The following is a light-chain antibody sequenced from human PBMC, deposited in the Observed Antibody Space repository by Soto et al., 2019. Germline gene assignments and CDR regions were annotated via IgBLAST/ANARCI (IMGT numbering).Light chain of an antibody. CDR1: SSDIGPYNY. CDR2: EVT. Sequence: SVLTQPASVSGSPGQSMTISCIGTSSDIGPYNYVSWYQQHPDKAPKLILYEVTNRPSGASDRFSGSKSGNAAFLTISGLQAEDEADYYCSSYSSSATPDVFGTGTKVTVL. CDR3: SSYSSSATPDV. V-gene: IGLV2-14*01. J-gene: IGLJ1*01.